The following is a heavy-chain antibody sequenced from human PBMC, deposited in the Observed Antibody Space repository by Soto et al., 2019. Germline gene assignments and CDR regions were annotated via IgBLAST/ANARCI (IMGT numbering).Heavy chain of an antibody. Sequence: QVQLVQSGAEVKKPGSSVKVSCKASGGTFSSYAISWVRQAPGQGLEWMGGIIPVFGTANYAQKFQGRVTITAYESTGPAYMELSSLRSEDTAVYYCARMVRGVISPYYYYYGMDVWGQGTTVTVSS. J-gene: IGHJ6*02. CDR1: GGTFSSYA. V-gene: IGHV1-69*01. D-gene: IGHD3-10*01. CDR3: ARMVRGVISPYYYYYGMDV. CDR2: IIPVFGTA.